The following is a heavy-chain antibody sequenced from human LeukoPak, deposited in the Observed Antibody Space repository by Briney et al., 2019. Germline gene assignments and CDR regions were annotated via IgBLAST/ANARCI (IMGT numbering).Heavy chain of an antibody. CDR2: ISSSSSYI. CDR1: GFTFSSYS. V-gene: IGHV3-21*01. J-gene: IGHJ4*02. Sequence: GGSLRLSCAASGFTFSSYSMNWVRQAPGKGLEWVSSISSSSSYIYYADSVKGRFTISRDNAKNTLYLQMNSLRAEDTAVYYCARGIGYYYDSSGIIDYWGQGTLVTVSS. CDR3: ARGIGYYYDSSGIIDY. D-gene: IGHD3-22*01.